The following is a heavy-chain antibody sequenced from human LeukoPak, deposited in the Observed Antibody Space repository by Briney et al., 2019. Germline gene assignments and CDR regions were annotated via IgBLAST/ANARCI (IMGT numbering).Heavy chain of an antibody. CDR1: GGSISSGDYY. CDR3: VREARSGSSDAFGI. V-gene: IGHV4-30-2*01. D-gene: IGHD1-26*01. CDR2: IYHSGST. J-gene: IGHJ3*02. Sequence: PSQTLSLTCTVSGGSISSGDYYWSWIRQPPGKGLEWIGYIYHSGSTYYNPSLKSRVTISVDRSKNQFSLNLSSVAAADTAVYYCVREARSGSSDAFGIWGQGTMVTVSS.